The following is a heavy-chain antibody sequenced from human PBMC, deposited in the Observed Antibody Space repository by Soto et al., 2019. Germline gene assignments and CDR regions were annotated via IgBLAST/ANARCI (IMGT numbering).Heavy chain of an antibody. D-gene: IGHD3-10*01. CDR3: ARDISVYFFNY. CDR2: ISSSSSNI. CDR1: GFSFSSNS. V-gene: IGHV3-48*01. J-gene: IGHJ4*02. Sequence: DVQLVESGGGLVQPGGSLRLSCAASGFSFSSNSMNWVRQAPGKGLEWISYISSSSSNIYYADSVKGRFTISRDNAKNSLYLQMNSLRAEDTAVYYCARDISVYFFNYWGQGALVTVSS.